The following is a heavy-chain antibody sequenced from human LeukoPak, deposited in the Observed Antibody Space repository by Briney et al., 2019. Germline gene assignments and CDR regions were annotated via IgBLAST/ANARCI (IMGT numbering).Heavy chain of an antibody. D-gene: IGHD3-9*01. V-gene: IGHV3-30*18. Sequence: PGRSLRLSCAASGFTFSSYGMHWVRQAPGKGLEWVAVISYDGSNKYYADSVKGRFTISRDNSKNTLYLQMNSLRAEDTAVYYCAKDPGERYSDPSFDYWGQGTLVTVSS. CDR2: ISYDGSNK. CDR1: GFTFSSYG. J-gene: IGHJ4*02. CDR3: AKDPGERYSDPSFDY.